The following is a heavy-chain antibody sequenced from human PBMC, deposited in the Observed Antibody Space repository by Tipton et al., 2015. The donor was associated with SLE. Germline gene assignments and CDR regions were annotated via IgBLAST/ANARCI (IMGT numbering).Heavy chain of an antibody. CDR3: ARESYYDILYYYYYMDV. Sequence: GSLRLSCAASGFTFSSYAMNWVRQAPGKGLEWVSSISSSSSYIYYADSVKGRFTISRDNAKNSLYLQMNSLRAEDTAVYYCARESYYDILYYYYYMDVWGKGTTVTVSS. CDR2: ISSSSSYI. V-gene: IGHV3-21*01. D-gene: IGHD3-9*01. CDR1: GFTFSSYA. J-gene: IGHJ6*03.